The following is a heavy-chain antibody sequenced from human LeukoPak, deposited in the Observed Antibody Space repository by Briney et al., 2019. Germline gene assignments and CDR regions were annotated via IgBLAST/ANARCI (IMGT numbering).Heavy chain of an antibody. J-gene: IGHJ6*03. Sequence: GGSLRLSCAASGFTFSSYWMSWVRQAPGKGLEWVANIKQDGSEKNYVDSVKGRFTISRDDAKNSLFLQMDSLRVEDTAVYYCARDPGYCSGGSCYSYYYYMDVWAKGTTVTVSS. CDR2: IKQDGSEK. V-gene: IGHV3-7*01. CDR3: ARDPGYCSGGSCYSYYYYMDV. CDR1: GFTFSSYW. D-gene: IGHD2-15*01.